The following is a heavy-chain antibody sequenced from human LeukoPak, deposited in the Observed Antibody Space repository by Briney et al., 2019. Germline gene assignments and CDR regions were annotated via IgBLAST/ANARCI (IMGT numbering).Heavy chain of an antibody. J-gene: IGHJ4*02. CDR2: IYYSGST. V-gene: IGHV4-39*01. CDR3: ASLSSGWYKVDY. D-gene: IGHD6-19*01. CDR1: GGSISSSSYY. Sequence: MPSETLSLTCTVSGGSISSSSYYWGWIRQPPGKGLEWIGNIYYSGSTYYNPSLKSRVTISVDTSKNQFSLKLSSVTTADTAVYYCASLSSGWYKVDYWGQGTLVTVSS.